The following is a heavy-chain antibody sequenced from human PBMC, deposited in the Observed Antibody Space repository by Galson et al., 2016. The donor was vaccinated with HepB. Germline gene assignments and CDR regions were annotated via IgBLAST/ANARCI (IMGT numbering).Heavy chain of an antibody. D-gene: IGHD6-19*01. J-gene: IGHJ4*02. V-gene: IGHV5-51*01. CDR1: GYSFPSYW. Sequence: QSGAEVKKPGESLKISCKGSGYSFPSYWIGWVRQMPGKGLEWMAIIYPGNADTRYSPSFQGQVTIAADKSITTAYLEWRSLKSSDSAMYYCVRHSISAWPPDFDYWGQGTLVSVSS. CDR2: IYPGNADT. CDR3: VRHSISAWPPDFDY.